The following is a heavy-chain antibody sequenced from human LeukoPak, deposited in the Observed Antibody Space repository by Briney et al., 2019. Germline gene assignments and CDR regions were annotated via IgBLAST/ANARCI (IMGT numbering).Heavy chain of an antibody. J-gene: IGHJ3*02. CDR1: GFTFSSYA. D-gene: IGHD4-17*01. Sequence: GGSLRLSCAASGFTFSSYAMHWVRQAPGKGLEWVAVISYDGSNKYYADSVKGRFTISRDNSKNTLYLQMNSLRAEDTAVYYCAKGLRVPYAFDIWGQGTMVTVSS. CDR3: AKGLRVPYAFDI. CDR2: ISYDGSNK. V-gene: IGHV3-30-3*01.